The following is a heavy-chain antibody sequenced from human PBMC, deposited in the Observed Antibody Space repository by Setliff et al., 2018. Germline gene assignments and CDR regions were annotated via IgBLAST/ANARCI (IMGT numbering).Heavy chain of an antibody. Sequence: SETLSLTCAVSGGSISSSNWWSWVRQPPGKGLEWIGEIYHSGSNNYNPSLKSRVTISVDKSKNQFSLKLSTVTAADTAVYYCAREKGDPNYNFWSGYYLYYYYGMDVWGQGTTVTVSS. CDR3: AREKGDPNYNFWSGYYLYYYYGMDV. D-gene: IGHD3-3*01. CDR1: GGSISSSNW. J-gene: IGHJ6*02. CDR2: IYHSGSN. V-gene: IGHV4-4*02.